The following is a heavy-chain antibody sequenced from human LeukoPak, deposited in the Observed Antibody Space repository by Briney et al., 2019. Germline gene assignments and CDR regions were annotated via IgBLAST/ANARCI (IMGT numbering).Heavy chain of an antibody. J-gene: IGHJ4*02. V-gene: IGHV1-2*02. Sequence: TGXYXXXVXXAPGQGLEWMGWINPNSGGTNYAQKFQGRVTMTRDTSISTAYMELSRLRSDDTAVYYCARNDYVWGSFDYWGQGTLVTVSS. CDR3: ARNDYVWGSFDY. CDR1: TGXY. D-gene: IGHD3-16*01. CDR2: INPNSGGT.